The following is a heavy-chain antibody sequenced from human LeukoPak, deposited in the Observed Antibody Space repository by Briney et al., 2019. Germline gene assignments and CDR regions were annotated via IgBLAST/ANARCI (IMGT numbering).Heavy chain of an antibody. Sequence: GGSLRLSCAASGFTFSGYDMNWVRQAPGKGLEWVSSISGSSSYIYYADSMKGRFTISRDNAKNSLYLQMNSLRAEDTAVYYCARGGSSSWYRLYSGPFDYWGQGTLVTVSS. CDR1: GFTFSGYD. D-gene: IGHD6-13*01. V-gene: IGHV3-21*01. CDR3: ARGGSSSWYRLYSGPFDY. CDR2: ISGSSSYI. J-gene: IGHJ4*02.